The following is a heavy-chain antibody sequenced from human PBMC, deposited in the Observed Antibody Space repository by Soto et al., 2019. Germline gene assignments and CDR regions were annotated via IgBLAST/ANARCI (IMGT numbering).Heavy chain of an antibody. CDR2: IYHSGST. CDR3: ARARRSQYYYYGMDV. Sequence: QVQLQESGPGLVKPSETLPLTCTVSGGSITSYYWTWIRQPPGRGPEWIGYIYHSGSTNYNPSLKSRVTISVDTSMNQFSLKLNAVTAADTAVYYCARARRSQYYYYGMDVWGPGTTVTVSS. J-gene: IGHJ6*02. V-gene: IGHV4-59*01. CDR1: GGSITSYY.